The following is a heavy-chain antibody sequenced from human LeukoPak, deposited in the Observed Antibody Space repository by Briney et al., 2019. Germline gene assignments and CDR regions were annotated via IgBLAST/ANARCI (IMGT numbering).Heavy chain of an antibody. CDR3: AKDPYYYDSSGYYYPTFFDY. Sequence: PGGSLRLSCAASGFTFSSYAMSWVRQAPGKGLEWVSAISGSCGSTYYADSVKGRFTISRDNSKNTLYLQMNSLRAEDTAVYYCAKDPYYYDSSGYYYPTFFDYWGQGTLVTVSS. J-gene: IGHJ4*02. CDR2: ISGSCGST. V-gene: IGHV3-23*01. CDR1: GFTFSSYA. D-gene: IGHD3-22*01.